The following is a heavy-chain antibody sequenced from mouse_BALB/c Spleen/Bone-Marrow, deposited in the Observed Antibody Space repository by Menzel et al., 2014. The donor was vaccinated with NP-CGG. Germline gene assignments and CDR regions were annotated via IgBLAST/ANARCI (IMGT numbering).Heavy chain of an antibody. CDR1: GFTFSNYW. Sequence: EVQLVESGGGLAQPGGSMKLSCVASGFTFSNYWMNWVRQSPEKGLEWVAEIRLKSNNYATHYAESVKGRFTISRDDSKSSVYLQMNNLRAEDTGIYYCTRNWDYFDYWGQGTTLTVSS. J-gene: IGHJ2*01. CDR2: IRLKSNNYAT. V-gene: IGHV6-6*02. CDR3: TRNWDYFDY. D-gene: IGHD4-1*01.